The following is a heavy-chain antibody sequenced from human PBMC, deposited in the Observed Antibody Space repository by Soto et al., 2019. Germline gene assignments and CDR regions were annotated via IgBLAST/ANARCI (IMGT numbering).Heavy chain of an antibody. CDR2: IYYSGST. V-gene: IGHV4-31*03. CDR3: ARVGSGLGDPGIRL. D-gene: IGHD3-16*01. CDR1: GGSISSGGYY. Sequence: SETLSLTCTVSGGSISSGGYYWSWIRQHPGKGLEWIGYIYYSGSTYYNPSLKSRVTISVDTSKNQFSLKLSSVTAAGPAVYYCARVGSGLGDPGIRLWGQGTMVTVSS. J-gene: IGHJ3*01.